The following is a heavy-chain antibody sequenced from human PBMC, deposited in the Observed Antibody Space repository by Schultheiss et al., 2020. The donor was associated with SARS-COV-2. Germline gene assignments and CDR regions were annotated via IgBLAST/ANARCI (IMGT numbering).Heavy chain of an antibody. Sequence: GGSLRLSCAASGFTFSSYAMSWVRQAPGKGLEWVAVIWYGGSNKYYADSVKGRFTISSDNSKNTLYLQMNSLSAEETAVYYCGRDRSRGLDYWGQGTMVTVSS. CDR1: GFTFSSYA. CDR2: IWYGGSNK. CDR3: GRDRSRGLDY. J-gene: IGHJ4*02. V-gene: IGHV3-33*01.